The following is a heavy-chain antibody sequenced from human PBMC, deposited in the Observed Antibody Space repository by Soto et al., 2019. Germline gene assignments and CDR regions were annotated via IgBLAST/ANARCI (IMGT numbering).Heavy chain of an antibody. J-gene: IGHJ5*02. V-gene: IGHV3-9*01. CDR1: GFTFGNYA. CDR2: ITWSSGVM. Sequence: GGSLRLSFATSGFTFGNYAMHWVRQHPGKGLEWVSGITWSSGVMAYAGSVKGRFTISRDNAKNFLYLQMNSLRAEDTALYYCARVIGPIGWFDPWGQGTLVTVSS. CDR3: ARVIGPIGWFDP.